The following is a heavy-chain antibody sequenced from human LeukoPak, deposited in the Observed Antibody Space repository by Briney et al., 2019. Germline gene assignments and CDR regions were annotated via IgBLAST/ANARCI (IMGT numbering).Heavy chain of an antibody. D-gene: IGHD3-10*01. V-gene: IGHV4-59*01. J-gene: IGHJ5*02. CDR3: ARDPSSGSTNWFDP. CDR1: GGSISSNY. Sequence: SETLSLTCTVSGGSISSNYWSWIRQPPGKGLEWIGYIYYSGSTNYNPSLKSRVTISVDTSKNQFSLKLSSVTAADTAVYYCARDPSSGSTNWFDPWGQGTLVTVSS. CDR2: IYYSGST.